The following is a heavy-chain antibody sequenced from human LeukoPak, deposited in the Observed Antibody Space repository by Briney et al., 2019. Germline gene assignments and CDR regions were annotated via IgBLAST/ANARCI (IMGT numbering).Heavy chain of an antibody. CDR2: ISRSSAYI. V-gene: IGHV3-21*01. J-gene: IGHJ3*02. D-gene: IGHD3-10*01. Sequence: GGSLRLSCAASGFTFSSYSMNWVRQAPGKGLEWVSSISRSSAYIYYADSVKGRFTISRDNAKNSLYLQMNSLRAEDTAVYHCASFPPYMVRTDAFDIWGQGTMVTVSS. CDR3: ASFPPYMVRTDAFDI. CDR1: GFTFSSYS.